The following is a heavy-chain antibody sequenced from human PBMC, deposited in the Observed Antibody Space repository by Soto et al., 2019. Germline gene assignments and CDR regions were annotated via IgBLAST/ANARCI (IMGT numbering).Heavy chain of an antibody. Sequence: PGGSLRLSCAASGFTFSSYSVNWVRQAPGKGLEWVSSISSSSSYIYSADSVKGRFTISRDNAKNSLYLQMNSLRAEDTAVYYCAREDYSNFDYWGQGTLVTVSS. CDR2: ISSSSSYI. V-gene: IGHV3-21*01. CDR1: GFTFSSYS. J-gene: IGHJ4*02. D-gene: IGHD4-4*01. CDR3: AREDYSNFDY.